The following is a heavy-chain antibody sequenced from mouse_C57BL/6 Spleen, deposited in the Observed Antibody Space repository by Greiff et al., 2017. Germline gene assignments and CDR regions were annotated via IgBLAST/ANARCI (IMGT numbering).Heavy chain of an antibody. CDR1: GYTFTSYW. CDR2: IYPGSGST. CDR3: ARMYISMDY. D-gene: IGHD1-3*01. Sequence: VKLMESGAELVKPGASVKMSCKASGYTFTSYWITWVKQRPGQGLEWIGDIYPGSGSTNYNEKFKSKATLTVDTSSSTAYMQLSSLTSEDSAVYYCARMYISMDYWGQGTSVTVSS. J-gene: IGHJ4*01. V-gene: IGHV1-55*01.